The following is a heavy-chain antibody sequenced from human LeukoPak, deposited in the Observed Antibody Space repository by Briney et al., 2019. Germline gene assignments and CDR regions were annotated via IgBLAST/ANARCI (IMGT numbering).Heavy chain of an antibody. Sequence: EASVKVSCKAFGYTFTSNYMHWVRQAPGQGLEWMGVISPSGDSTTYAQKFQGRVTMTTDTSTSTAYMELRSLRSDDTAIYYCARDRSTHDYWGQGTLVTVSS. V-gene: IGHV1-46*01. CDR1: GYTFTSNY. CDR3: ARDRSTHDY. D-gene: IGHD2-15*01. J-gene: IGHJ4*02. CDR2: ISPSGDST.